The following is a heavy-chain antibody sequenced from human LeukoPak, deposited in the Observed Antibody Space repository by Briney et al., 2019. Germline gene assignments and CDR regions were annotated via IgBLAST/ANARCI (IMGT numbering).Heavy chain of an antibody. D-gene: IGHD6-13*01. CDR1: GFTFSSYS. V-gene: IGHV3-21*01. CDR2: ISSSSYI. CDR3: ARESYSSSWSMISYYFDY. J-gene: IGHJ4*02. Sequence: PGGSLRLSCAASGFTFSSYSMNWVRQAPGKGLEWVSSISSSSYIYYADSVKGRFTISRDNAKNSLYLQMNSLRAEDTAVYYCARESYSSSWSMISYYFDYWGQGTLVTVSS.